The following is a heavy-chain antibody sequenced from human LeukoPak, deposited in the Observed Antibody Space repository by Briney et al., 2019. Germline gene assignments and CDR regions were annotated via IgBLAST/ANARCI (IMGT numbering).Heavy chain of an antibody. CDR3: ARDSGHLDY. D-gene: IGHD3-10*01. CDR1: GGSISSTSYY. Sequence: SETLSLTCIVSGGSISSTSYYWGWIRQPPGKGLEWIGSFYYSGSTYYNPSLKSRVTISVDSSKNQFSLKLSSVTAADTALYYCARDSGHLDYWGQGTLVTVSS. V-gene: IGHV4-39*02. CDR2: FYYSGST. J-gene: IGHJ4*02.